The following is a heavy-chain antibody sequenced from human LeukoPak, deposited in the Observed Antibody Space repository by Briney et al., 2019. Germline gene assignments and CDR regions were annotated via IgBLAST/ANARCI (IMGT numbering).Heavy chain of an antibody. V-gene: IGHV4-4*02. CDR1: GAPISSDKW. Sequence: PSETLSLTCAVSGAPISSDKWWSWVRQPPGKGLEWIGEINHSGNTNYSPSLKSRVTMSTDKSKNEFSLRLTSVTAADTAVYYCARAGVWLPAVWGQGTLVTVSS. D-gene: IGHD3-9*01. CDR3: ARAGVWLPAV. J-gene: IGHJ4*02. CDR2: INHSGNT.